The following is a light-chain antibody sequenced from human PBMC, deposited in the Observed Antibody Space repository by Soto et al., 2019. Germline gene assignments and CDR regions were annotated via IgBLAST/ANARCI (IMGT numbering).Light chain of an antibody. J-gene: IGLJ3*02. Sequence: QSVLTQPPSASGTPGQRVNISCSGSSSNIGSNTVNWYQQLPGTAPKLLIYSNNQRPSGVPDRFSGSKSGTSASLAISGLQSEDEADYYCAAWDDSLNGRVFGGGTKVTVL. V-gene: IGLV1-44*01. CDR3: AAWDDSLNGRV. CDR1: SSNIGSNT. CDR2: SNN.